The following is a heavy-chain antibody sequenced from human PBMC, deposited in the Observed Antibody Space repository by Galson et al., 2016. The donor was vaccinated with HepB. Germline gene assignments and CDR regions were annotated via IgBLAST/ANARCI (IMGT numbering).Heavy chain of an antibody. CDR2: ISYDGSNK. V-gene: IGHV3-30*18. CDR3: AKDPIPFITGFGLPDY. D-gene: IGHD1-20*01. CDR1: GFTFSSYG. Sequence: SLRLSCAASGFTFSSYGMHWVRQAPGKGLEWVAVISYDGSNKYYADSVKSRFTISRDNSKNTLYLQMNSLRAEDTAVYYCAKDPIPFITGFGLPDYWGQGTLVTVSS. J-gene: IGHJ4*02.